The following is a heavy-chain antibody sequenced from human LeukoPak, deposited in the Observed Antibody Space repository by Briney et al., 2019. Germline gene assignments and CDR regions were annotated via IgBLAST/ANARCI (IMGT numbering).Heavy chain of an antibody. CDR1: GFRISNYW. J-gene: IGHJ4*02. CDR3: ARERYDFWSGYYTSHFDY. V-gene: IGHV3-7*01. Sequence: GGSLRLSCAASGFRISNYWMDWVRQAPGKGLEWVAKIKHDGSRKYYVDSVKGRFTISRDNAKNSLYLQMNSLRAEDTAVYYCARERYDFWSGYYTSHFDYWGQGTLVTVSS. D-gene: IGHD3-3*01. CDR2: IKHDGSRK.